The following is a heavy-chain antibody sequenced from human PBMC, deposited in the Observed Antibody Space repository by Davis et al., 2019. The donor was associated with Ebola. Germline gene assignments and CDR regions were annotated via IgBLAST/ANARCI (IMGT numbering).Heavy chain of an antibody. V-gene: IGHV4-34*01. CDR3: ASELTTEYNWFDP. J-gene: IGHJ5*02. CDR2: INHSGST. Sequence: PSETLSLTCAVYGGSFSGYYWSWIRQPPGKGLEWIGEINHSGSTNYNPSLKSRVTISVDTSKNQFSLKLSSVTAADTAVYYCASELTTEYNWFDPWGQGTLVTVSS. D-gene: IGHD4-11*01. CDR1: GGSFSGYY.